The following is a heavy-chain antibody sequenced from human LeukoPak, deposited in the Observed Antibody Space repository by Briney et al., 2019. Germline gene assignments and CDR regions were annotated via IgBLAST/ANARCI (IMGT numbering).Heavy chain of an antibody. J-gene: IGHJ4*02. D-gene: IGHD5-24*01. CDR1: GFTVSSNY. CDR2: IYGSTSA. CDR3: ARDKRSSQSPADY. V-gene: IGHV3-66*01. Sequence: PGGSLRLSCAASGFTVSSNYINWVRQAPGKGLEWVSLIYGSTSADYADSVKGRFTISRDTSMNTAYLQMNSLRAEDTAVYYCARDKRSSQSPADYWGQGTLVTVSS.